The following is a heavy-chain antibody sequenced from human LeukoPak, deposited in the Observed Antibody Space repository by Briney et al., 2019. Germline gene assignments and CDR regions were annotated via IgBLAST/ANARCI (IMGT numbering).Heavy chain of an antibody. J-gene: IGHJ3*01. V-gene: IGHV4-4*07. CDR2: IYPRGST. CDR1: GGSISSYY. CDR3: ARGRYCTATTCDAGGDAFDV. Sequence: SETLSLTCTVSGGSISSYYWSWIRQPAGKGLEWIGRIYPRGSTTYNSSLKSRVTMSADTSKNRFSLKLSSLTAAGTAVYYCARGRYCTATTCDAGGDAFDVWGQGTMVTVSS. D-gene: IGHD2-2*01.